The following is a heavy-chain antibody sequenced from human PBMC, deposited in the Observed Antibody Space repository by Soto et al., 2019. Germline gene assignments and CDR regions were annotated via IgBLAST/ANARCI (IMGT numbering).Heavy chain of an antibody. CDR1: CGSTSSDF. CDR3: ARDRSDSSANSFYFDY. D-gene: IGHD4-4*01. J-gene: IGHJ4*02. Sequence: LSLTCHSLCGSTSSDFSSWLRQSPGKGLEWIGYIYYSGSTNYNPSLKSRVSISVDTSKNQFSLKLNSVTTADTAVYYCARDRSDSSANSFYFDYWGQGRLVTVS. CDR2: IYYSGST. V-gene: IGHV4-59*01.